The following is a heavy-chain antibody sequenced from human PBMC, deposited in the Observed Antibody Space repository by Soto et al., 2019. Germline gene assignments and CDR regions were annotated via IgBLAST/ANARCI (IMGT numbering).Heavy chain of an antibody. CDR2: INSDGSST. CDR1: GFTFSSYW. D-gene: IGHD4-17*01. CDR3: ARVLMTTETDAFDI. V-gene: IGHV3-74*01. Sequence: GGSLRLSCAASGFTFSSYWMHWVRQAPGKGLVWVSRINSDGSSTSYADSVKGRFTNSRDNAKNTLYLQMNSLRAEDTAVYYCARVLMTTETDAFDIWGQGTMVTVSS. J-gene: IGHJ3*02.